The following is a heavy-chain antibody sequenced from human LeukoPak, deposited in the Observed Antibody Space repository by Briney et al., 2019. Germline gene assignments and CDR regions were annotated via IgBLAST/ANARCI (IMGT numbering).Heavy chain of an antibody. D-gene: IGHD3-10*01. J-gene: IGHJ6*03. CDR1: DGSISGYY. Sequence: SETLSLTCTVSDGSISGYYWSWIRQPPGKGLEWIGYISYSGSTDYNPSLKSRVTMSVDSSKSQFSLKLTSVTAADTAVYYCARVAYGHPYYYYMDVWGKGTMVTISS. CDR2: ISYSGST. V-gene: IGHV4-59*01. CDR3: ARVAYGHPYYYYMDV.